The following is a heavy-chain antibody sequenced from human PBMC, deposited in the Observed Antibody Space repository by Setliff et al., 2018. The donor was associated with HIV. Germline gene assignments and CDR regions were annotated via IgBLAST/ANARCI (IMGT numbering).Heavy chain of an antibody. CDR1: GYTFTTYD. D-gene: IGHD5-18*01. CDR3: ARGWSEDTSMVQVEYFEH. CDR2: ISPYNGHT. Sequence: ASVKVSCKASGYTFTTYDITWVRQAPGQGLEWLGWISPYNGHTNFAQKFQGRVTMTTDTATSTVYMELRSLRSEDTAVYFCARGWSEDTSMVQVEYFEHWGQGTLVTVSS. J-gene: IGHJ1*01. V-gene: IGHV1-18*01.